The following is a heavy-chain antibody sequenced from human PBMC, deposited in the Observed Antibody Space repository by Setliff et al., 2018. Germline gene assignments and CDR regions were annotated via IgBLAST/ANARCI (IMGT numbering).Heavy chain of an antibody. D-gene: IGHD1-26*01. CDR2: INGVNGNT. Sequence: ASVKVSCKAFGYTFTAYDIHWMRQAPGQSLEWMGWINGVNGNTKYSQNFQGRVTFTSDTSANTAFMELSSLRSEDSSMYYCARGQTVGPNSGKDYWGQGTLVTVSS. CDR1: GYTFTAYD. V-gene: IGHV1-3*01. J-gene: IGHJ4*02. CDR3: ARGQTVGPNSGKDY.